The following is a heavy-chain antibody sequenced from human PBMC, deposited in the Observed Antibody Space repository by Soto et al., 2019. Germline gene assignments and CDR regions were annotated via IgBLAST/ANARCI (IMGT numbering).Heavy chain of an antibody. V-gene: IGHV1-69*01. Sequence: QVQLVQSGAEVKKPGSSVKVSCKASGGTFSSYAISWVRQAPGQGLEWMGGIIPIFGTANYAQKFQGRVTITADESTSTAYMELSSLGSEDTAVYYCARGGGYCSGGSCYSLDYYYYGMDVWGQGTTVTVSS. CDR1: GGTFSSYA. CDR2: IIPIFGTA. D-gene: IGHD2-15*01. J-gene: IGHJ6*02. CDR3: ARGGGYCSGGSCYSLDYYYYGMDV.